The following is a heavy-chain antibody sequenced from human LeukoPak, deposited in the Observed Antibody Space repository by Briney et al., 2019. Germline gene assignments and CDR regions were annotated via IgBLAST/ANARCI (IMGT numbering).Heavy chain of an antibody. V-gene: IGHV3-48*03. D-gene: IGHD3-3*01. CDR3: ASAYYDFWSGNAFDI. J-gene: IGHJ3*02. CDR1: GFTFSSYE. CDR2: ISSSGSTI. Sequence: GGSLRLSCAASGFTFSSYEMNWVRQAPGKGLEWVSYISSSGSTIYYADSVKGRFTISRDNAKNSLYLQMNSLRAEDTAVYYCASAYYDFWSGNAFDIWGQGTMVTVSS.